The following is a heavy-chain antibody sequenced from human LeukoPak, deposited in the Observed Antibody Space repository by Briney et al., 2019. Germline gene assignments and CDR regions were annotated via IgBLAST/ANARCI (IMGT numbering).Heavy chain of an antibody. D-gene: IGHD3-10*01. J-gene: IGHJ4*02. Sequence: SETLSLTCTVPGGSISSYYWSWIRQPPGKGLEWIGYIYYSGSTYYNPSLKSRVTISGDTSKNQFSLKLSSVTAADTAVYYCARGTYGSGSYHFDYWGQGTPVTVSS. CDR3: ARGTYGSGSYHFDY. CDR2: IYYSGST. CDR1: GGSISSYY. V-gene: IGHV4-59*12.